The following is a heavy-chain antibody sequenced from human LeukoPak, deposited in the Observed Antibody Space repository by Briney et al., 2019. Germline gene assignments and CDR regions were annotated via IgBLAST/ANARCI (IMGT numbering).Heavy chain of an antibody. V-gene: IGHV5-51*01. J-gene: IGHJ6*03. CDR3: ARHHTSLDYGDYARYYYYYMDV. CDR1: GYSFTSYC. CDR2: IYPGDSDT. Sequence: GESLKISCKGSGYSFTSYCIGWVRQMPGKGLEWMGIIYPGDSDTRYSPSFQGQVTISADKSISTAYLQWSSLKASDTAMYYCARHHTSLDYGDYARYYYYYMDVWGKGTTVTTSS. D-gene: IGHD4-17*01.